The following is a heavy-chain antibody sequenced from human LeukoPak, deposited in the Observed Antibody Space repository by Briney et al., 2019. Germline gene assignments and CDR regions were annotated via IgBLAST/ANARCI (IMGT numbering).Heavy chain of an antibody. Sequence: GGSLRLSCAASGFLVSNYYMSWVRQAPGKGLEWVSVIYSGAGTYYADSVKGRFTISRDNAKNSLYLQMNSLRAEDTAVYYCAREGEIYYGSGSYLSYWGQGTLVTVSS. D-gene: IGHD3-10*01. CDR1: GFLVSNYY. CDR3: AREGEIYYGSGSYLSY. J-gene: IGHJ4*02. V-gene: IGHV3-53*01. CDR2: IYSGAGT.